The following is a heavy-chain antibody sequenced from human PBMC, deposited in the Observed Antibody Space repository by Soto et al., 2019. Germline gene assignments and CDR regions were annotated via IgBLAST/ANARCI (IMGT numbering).Heavy chain of an antibody. CDR3: AREAGYRSSWYWFDP. CDR1: GYTFTGYY. D-gene: IGHD6-13*01. Sequence: ASVKVSCKASGYTFTGYYMHWVRQAPGQGLEWMGWINPNSGGTNYAQKFQGRVTMTRDTSISTAYMELSRLRSDDTAVYYCAREAGYRSSWYWFDPWGQGTLVTVSS. J-gene: IGHJ5*02. V-gene: IGHV1-2*02. CDR2: INPNSGGT.